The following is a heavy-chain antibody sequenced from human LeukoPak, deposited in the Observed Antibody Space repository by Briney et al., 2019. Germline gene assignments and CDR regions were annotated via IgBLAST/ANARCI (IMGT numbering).Heavy chain of an antibody. CDR3: ARNSYGYSPTPIDY. Sequence: GGSLRLSCAASGFTFSRYDMHWVRQATGKGLEWVSGIGTAGDTYYAGSVKGRFTISRENAKNSLYLQMNSLTAGDTAVYYCARNSYGYSPTPIDYWGQGTLVTVSS. CDR1: GFTFSRYD. V-gene: IGHV3-13*01. D-gene: IGHD5-18*01. J-gene: IGHJ4*02. CDR2: IGTAGDT.